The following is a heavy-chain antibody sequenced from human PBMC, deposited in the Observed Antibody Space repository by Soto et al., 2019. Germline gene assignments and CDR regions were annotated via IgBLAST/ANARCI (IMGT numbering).Heavy chain of an antibody. Sequence: QVQLVQSGAEVKKPGSSVKVSCKASGGTFSSYAISWVRQAPGQGLEWMGGIIPISGTANYAQKFQGRVTITADDSTSTAYMELSSLRSEDTAVYYCARSQGSSTSLEIYYYYYYGMDVLGQGTTVTVSS. J-gene: IGHJ6*02. CDR2: IIPISGTA. D-gene: IGHD2-2*01. CDR1: GGTFSSYA. V-gene: IGHV1-69*01. CDR3: ARSQGSSTSLEIYYYYYYGMDV.